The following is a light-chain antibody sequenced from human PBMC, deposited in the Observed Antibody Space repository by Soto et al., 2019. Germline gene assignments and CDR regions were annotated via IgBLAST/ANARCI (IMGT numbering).Light chain of an antibody. J-gene: IGKJ1*01. Sequence: EIVLTQSPGTLSLSPGDRATLSCRASQSISTNLAWYQQKPGQAPRLLIHGATTRATGIPARFSGSGSGTEFTLTISSLQSEDFAVYYCQQYNNWPRTFGQGTKVDIK. CDR1: QSISTN. CDR2: GAT. CDR3: QQYNNWPRT. V-gene: IGKV3-15*01.